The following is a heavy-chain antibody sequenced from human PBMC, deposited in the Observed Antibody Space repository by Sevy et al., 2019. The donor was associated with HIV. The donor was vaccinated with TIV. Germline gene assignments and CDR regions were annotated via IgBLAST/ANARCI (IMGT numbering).Heavy chain of an antibody. CDR1: GFNISPYA. V-gene: IGHV3-30*04. D-gene: IGHD3-22*01. Sequence: GGSLRLSCSASGFNISPYALHWVRQTPGKGLQWLAVISKDGTNKDYANFVKSRFSLSRDNSKNTLYLQISNLRPEDTAVYYCAKEGYYYDSHSADWFDPWGQGTLVTVSS. CDR3: AKEGYYYDSHSADWFDP. CDR2: ISKDGTNK. J-gene: IGHJ5*02.